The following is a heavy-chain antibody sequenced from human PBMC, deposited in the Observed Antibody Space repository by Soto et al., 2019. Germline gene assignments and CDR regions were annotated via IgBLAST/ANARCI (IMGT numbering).Heavy chain of an antibody. J-gene: IGHJ6*02. CDR3: ARQGTAAGIEYYYGMDV. V-gene: IGHV5-51*01. Sequence: GESLKISFKGSGYSFTSYWIGWVRQMPGKGLEWMGIIYPGDSDTRYSPSFQGQVTISADKSISTAYLQWSSLKASDTAMYYCARQGTAAGIEYYYGMDVWGQGTTVTVYS. CDR1: GYSFTSYW. D-gene: IGHD6-13*01. CDR2: IYPGDSDT.